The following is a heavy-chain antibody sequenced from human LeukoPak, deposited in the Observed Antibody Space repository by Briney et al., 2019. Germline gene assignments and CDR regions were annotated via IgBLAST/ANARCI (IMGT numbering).Heavy chain of an antibody. V-gene: IGHV3-21*01. CDR3: ASIVVVAATRIADY. J-gene: IGHJ4*02. CDR2: ISSSSSYI. D-gene: IGHD2-15*01. CDR1: GFTFSSYG. Sequence: GGSLRLSCVASGFTFSSYGMHWVRQAPGKGLEWVSSISSSSSYIYYADSVKGRFTISRDNAKNSLYLQMNSLRAEDTAVYYCASIVVVAATRIADYWGQGTLVTVSS.